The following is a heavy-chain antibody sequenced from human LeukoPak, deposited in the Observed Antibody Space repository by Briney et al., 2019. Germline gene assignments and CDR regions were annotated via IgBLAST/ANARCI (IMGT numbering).Heavy chain of an antibody. J-gene: IGHJ4*02. CDR3: ARAVAGTADFDY. CDR1: GGSISSYY. D-gene: IGHD6-19*01. Sequence: SETLSLTCTGSGGSISSYYWSWLRQPAGKELERIGRIYTGGSTNYNPSLKSRVTMSVDTSKNQFSLKLSSVTAADTAVYYCARAVAGTADFDYWGQGTLVTVSS. CDR2: IYTGGST. V-gene: IGHV4-4*07.